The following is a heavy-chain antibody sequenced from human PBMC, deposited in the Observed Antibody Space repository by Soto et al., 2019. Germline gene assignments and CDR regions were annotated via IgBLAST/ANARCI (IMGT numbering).Heavy chain of an antibody. D-gene: IGHD2-15*01. CDR3: ARRRGYCSGGSCYKRSAFDI. J-gene: IGHJ3*02. V-gene: IGHV4-34*01. CDR1: GGSFSGYY. CDR2: INHSGST. Sequence: QVQLQQWGAGLLKPSETLSLTCAVYGGSFSGYYWSWIRQPPGKGLEWIGEINHSGSTNYNPSLKSRVTISVDTSKNQFSLKLSSVTAADTAVYYCARRRGYCSGGSCYKRSAFDIWGQGTMVTVSS.